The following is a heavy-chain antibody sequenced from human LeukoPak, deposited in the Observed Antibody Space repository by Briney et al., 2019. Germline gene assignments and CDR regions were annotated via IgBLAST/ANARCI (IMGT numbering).Heavy chain of an antibody. J-gene: IGHJ5*02. CDR2: IYPGDSDT. CDR3: ARQAAAAGFHWFDP. V-gene: IGHV5-51*01. Sequence: GESLKISCNGSGYSFTSYWIGWVRQMPGKGLEWMGIIYPGDSDTRYSPSFQGQVTISADKSISTAYLQWSSLKASDTATYYCARQAAAAGFHWFDPWGQGTLVTVSS. D-gene: IGHD6-13*01. CDR1: GYSFTSYW.